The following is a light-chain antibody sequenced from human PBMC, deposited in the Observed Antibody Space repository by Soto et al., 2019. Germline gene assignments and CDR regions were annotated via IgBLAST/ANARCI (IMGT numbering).Light chain of an antibody. CDR3: QQYDGYSGLT. Sequence: DIQLTQSPSTLSASVGDRVTITCRASQSISYWLAWYQQKPGKAPKLLIYTASNLNSGVPSRFSGSGSGTDFTLTISSLQPDDFATYHCQQYDGYSGLTFGGGTKVEIK. V-gene: IGKV1-5*03. J-gene: IGKJ4*01. CDR1: QSISYW. CDR2: TAS.